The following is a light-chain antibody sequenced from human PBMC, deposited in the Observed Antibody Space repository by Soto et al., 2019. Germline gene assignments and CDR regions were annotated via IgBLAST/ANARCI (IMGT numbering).Light chain of an antibody. CDR1: SSDVGGYNY. CDR3: SSYTSSSTLVV. Sequence: QSALTQPASVSESPGQSITISCTGTSSDVGGYNYVSWYQKHPGKAPKLMIYDVSSRPSGVSNRFSGSKSGNTASLTISGLRAEDEADYYCSSYTSSSTLVVFGGGTKLTVL. J-gene: IGLJ2*01. CDR2: DVS. V-gene: IGLV2-14*01.